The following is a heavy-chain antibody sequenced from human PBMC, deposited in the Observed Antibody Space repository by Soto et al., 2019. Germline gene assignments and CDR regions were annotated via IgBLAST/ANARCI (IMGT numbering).Heavy chain of an antibody. CDR2: IYYSGST. J-gene: IGHJ5*02. CDR3: ARARHCSGGSCYWFDP. V-gene: IGHV4-59*01. D-gene: IGHD2-15*01. Sequence: SETLSLTCTVSGGSISSYYWSWIRQPPGKGLEWIGYIYYSGSTNYNPSLKSRVTISVDTSKNQFSLKLSSVTAADTAVYYCARARHCSGGSCYWFDPWGQGTLVTV. CDR1: GGSISSYY.